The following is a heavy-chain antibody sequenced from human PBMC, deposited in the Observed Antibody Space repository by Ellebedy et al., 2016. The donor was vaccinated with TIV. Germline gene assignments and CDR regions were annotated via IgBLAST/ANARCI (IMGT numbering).Heavy chain of an antibody. Sequence: SVKVSXXASGGTFSSYAISWVRQAPGQGLEWMGGIIPIFGTANYAQKFQGRVTITADESTSTAYMELSSLRSEDTAVYYCARLDDYGSWGQGTLVTVSS. D-gene: IGHD3-16*01. CDR3: ARLDDYGS. J-gene: IGHJ4*02. CDR2: IIPIFGTA. CDR1: GGTFSSYA. V-gene: IGHV1-69*13.